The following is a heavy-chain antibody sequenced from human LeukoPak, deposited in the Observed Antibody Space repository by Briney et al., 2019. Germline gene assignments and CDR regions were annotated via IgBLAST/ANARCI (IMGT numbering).Heavy chain of an antibody. J-gene: IGHJ5*01. D-gene: IGHD3-22*01. CDR1: GFTLSSYA. Sequence: PRGSLRLSCVASGFTLSSYAMCWVRQAPGRGLEWVSAISGIGGSTYYADSVKGRFTLSRDKSTNTPCLQKNSLRAEETAVYYCAKARDYCGSSGYDNGGFDAWGQGTPVTVSS. V-gene: IGHV3-23*01. CDR3: AKARDYCGSSGYDNGGFDA. CDR2: ISGIGGST.